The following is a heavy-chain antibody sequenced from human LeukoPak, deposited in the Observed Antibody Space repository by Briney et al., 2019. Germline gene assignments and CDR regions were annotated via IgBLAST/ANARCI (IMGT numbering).Heavy chain of an antibody. CDR3: ARALALGATKWFDP. J-gene: IGHJ5*02. CDR2: INHSGST. Sequence: PSETLSLTCAVYGGSFIGYYWSWIRQPPGKGLEWIGEINHSGSTNYNPSLKSRVTISVDTSKNQFSLKLSSVTAADTAVYYCARALALGATKWFDPWGQGTLVTVSS. CDR1: GGSFIGYY. D-gene: IGHD1-26*01. V-gene: IGHV4-34*01.